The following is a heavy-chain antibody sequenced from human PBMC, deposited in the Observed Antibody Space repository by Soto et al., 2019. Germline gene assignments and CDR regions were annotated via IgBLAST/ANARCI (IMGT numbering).Heavy chain of an antibody. Sequence: GEYLKISCNGSGYSFTRYWIGWVRPMPGKGLEWMGIIYPGDSDTRYSPAFQGQVTTSADKSISTAYLQWSSLKASDTSMYYCARHLITGRTGAFDIWGQGIMVTVSS. D-gene: IGHD1-20*01. CDR3: ARHLITGRTGAFDI. CDR2: IYPGDSDT. V-gene: IGHV5-51*01. J-gene: IGHJ3*02. CDR1: GYSFTRYW.